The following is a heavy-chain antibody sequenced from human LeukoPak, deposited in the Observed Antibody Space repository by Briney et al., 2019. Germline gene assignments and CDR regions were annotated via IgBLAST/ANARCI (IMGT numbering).Heavy chain of an antibody. CDR2: ISRSSGSSI. Sequence: GGSLRLSCAASGFTFSSYEMNWVRQAPGKGLEWVSYISRSSGSSIYYADSVKGRFTISRDNAKNSLYLQMNSLRAEDTAVYYCARDSSGWYYFDYWGQGILVTVSS. D-gene: IGHD6-19*01. V-gene: IGHV3-48*03. J-gene: IGHJ4*02. CDR3: ARDSSGWYYFDY. CDR1: GFTFSSYE.